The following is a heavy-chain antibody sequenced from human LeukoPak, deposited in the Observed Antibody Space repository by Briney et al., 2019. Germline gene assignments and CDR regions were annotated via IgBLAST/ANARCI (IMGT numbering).Heavy chain of an antibody. CDR2: ISWNSGSI. D-gene: IGHD6-19*01. Sequence: PGGSLRLSCAASGFTFDDYAMHQVRQAPGKGLEWVSGISWNSGSIGYADSVKGRFTISRDNAKNSLYLQMNSLRAEDTALYYCAKDRLSGLSNWFDPWGQGTLVTVSS. J-gene: IGHJ5*02. CDR1: GFTFDDYA. V-gene: IGHV3-9*01. CDR3: AKDRLSGLSNWFDP.